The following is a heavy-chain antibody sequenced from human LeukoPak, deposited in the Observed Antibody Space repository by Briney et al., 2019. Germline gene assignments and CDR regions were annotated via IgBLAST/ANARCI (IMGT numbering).Heavy chain of an antibody. D-gene: IGHD3-9*01. J-gene: IGHJ4*02. CDR1: GGSISRYY. CDR2: IYYSGST. CDR3: ARQGRDILTGYFDY. V-gene: IGHV4-59*08. Sequence: PSETLSLTCTVSGGSISRYYWSWIRQPPGKGLEWIGYIYYSGSTNYNPSLKSRVTISVDTSKNQFSLKLSSVTAADTAVYYCARQGRDILTGYFDYWGQGTLVTVSS.